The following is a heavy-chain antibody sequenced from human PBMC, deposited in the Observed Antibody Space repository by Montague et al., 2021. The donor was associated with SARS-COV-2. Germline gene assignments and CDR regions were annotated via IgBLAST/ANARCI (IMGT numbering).Heavy chain of an antibody. CDR1: GGSINGYY. J-gene: IGHJ4*02. Sequence: SETLSLTCTVSGGSINGYYWNWIWQRPGTGLEWIGYIYYTGTTSYNPSLKSRVSISQDKYKRQFYLDLTSVTAADTAMYFCARVVAVGAFDYWGQGSLVTVSS. D-gene: IGHD1-26*01. CDR2: IYYTGTT. V-gene: IGHV4-59*08. CDR3: ARVVAVGAFDY.